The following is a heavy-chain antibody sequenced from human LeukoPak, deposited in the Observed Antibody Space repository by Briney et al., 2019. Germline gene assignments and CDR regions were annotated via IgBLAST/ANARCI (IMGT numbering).Heavy chain of an antibody. Sequence: PGGSLRLSCAASGFTFSSYWMSWVRQAPGKGLEWVANIKQDGSEKYYVDSVKGRFTISRDNAKNPLYLQMNSLRAEDTAVYYCANQLGYCSSTSCYKVYWGQGTLVTVSS. J-gene: IGHJ4*02. CDR3: ANQLGYCSSTSCYKVY. CDR2: IKQDGSEK. CDR1: GFTFSSYW. D-gene: IGHD2-2*02. V-gene: IGHV3-7*01.